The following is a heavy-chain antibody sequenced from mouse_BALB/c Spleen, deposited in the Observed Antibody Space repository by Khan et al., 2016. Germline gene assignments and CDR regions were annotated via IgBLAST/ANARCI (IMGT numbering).Heavy chain of an antibody. CDR3: ARDYYGSSYFDY. CDR1: GYSITSDYA. D-gene: IGHD1-1*01. CDR2: ISYSGST. V-gene: IGHV3-2*02. J-gene: IGHJ2*01. Sequence: EVQLQESGPGLVKPSQSLSLTCTVTGYSITSDYAWNWIRQFPGNKLEWMGYISYSGSTSYNPSLKSRISITRDTSKNQFFLQFNSVTTEDTATYYCARDYYGSSYFDYWGQGTTLTVSS.